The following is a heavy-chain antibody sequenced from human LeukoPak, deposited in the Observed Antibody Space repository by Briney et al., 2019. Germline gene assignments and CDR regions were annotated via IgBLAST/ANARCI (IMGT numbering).Heavy chain of an antibody. CDR2: IYSDGSST. D-gene: IGHD3-22*01. Sequence: GGSLRLSCAASGFAFSSYWMHWVRQAPGKGLVWVSRIYSDGSSTSYADSVKGRFTISRDNAKNTLYLQMNSLRADDTAVYYSAKETASGYGAFDVWGQGTMVTVSS. J-gene: IGHJ3*01. CDR3: AKETASGYGAFDV. CDR1: GFAFSSYW. V-gene: IGHV3-74*01.